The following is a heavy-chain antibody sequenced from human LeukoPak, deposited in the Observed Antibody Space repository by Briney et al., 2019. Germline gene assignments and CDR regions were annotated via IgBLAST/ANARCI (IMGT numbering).Heavy chain of an antibody. Sequence: SQTLSLTCAISGDSVSSNSAAWNWIRQSPSRGLEWLGRTYYRSKWYNDYAVSVKSRITINPDTSKNQFSLQLNSVTPEDTAVYYCARGRHSRFRGVMRFDYWGQGTLVTVSS. D-gene: IGHD3-16*01. CDR3: ARGRHSRFRGVMRFDY. CDR1: GDSVSSNSAA. CDR2: TYYRSKWYN. V-gene: IGHV6-1*01. J-gene: IGHJ4*02.